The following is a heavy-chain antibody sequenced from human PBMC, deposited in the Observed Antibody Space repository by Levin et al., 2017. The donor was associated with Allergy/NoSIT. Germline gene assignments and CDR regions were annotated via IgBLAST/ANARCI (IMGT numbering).Heavy chain of an antibody. CDR2: ISGSGGST. D-gene: IGHD2-15*01. CDR3: AKSYGVAATPKAFFDY. Sequence: GESLKISCAASGFTFSSYAMSWVRQAPGKGLEWVSAISGSGGSTYYADSVKGRFTISRDNSKNTLYLQMNSLRAEDTAVYYCAKSYGVAATPKAFFDYWGQGTLVTVSS. V-gene: IGHV3-23*01. CDR1: GFTFSSYA. J-gene: IGHJ4*02.